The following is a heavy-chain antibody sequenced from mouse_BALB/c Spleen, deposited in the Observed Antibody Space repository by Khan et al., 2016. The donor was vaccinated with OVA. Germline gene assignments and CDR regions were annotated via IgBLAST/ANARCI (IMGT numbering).Heavy chain of an antibody. D-gene: IGHD1-2*01. Sequence: DVKLEESGPGLVKPSQSLSLTCTVTGYSITSGYGWNWIRQFPGNKLEWMGYISYSGSTNYNPSLKSRISITRDTSKNHFFLQLNSVTTEDTATYYCARTARIKYWGQGTTLTVSS. CDR2: ISYSGST. CDR1: GYSITSGYG. J-gene: IGHJ2*01. CDR3: ARTARIKY. V-gene: IGHV3-2*02.